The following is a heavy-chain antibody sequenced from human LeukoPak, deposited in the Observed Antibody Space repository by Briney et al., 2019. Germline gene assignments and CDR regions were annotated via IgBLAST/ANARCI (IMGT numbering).Heavy chain of an antibody. CDR1: GGSISSHY. CDR3: AREGFGSDYFYGMEV. V-gene: IGHV4-59*11. CDR2: IYYTGST. D-gene: IGHD3-10*01. J-gene: IGHJ6*02. Sequence: PSETLSLTCTVSGGSISSHYWSWIRQPPGKGLEWIGYIYYTGSTNYNPSLKSRVTISVDKSKSQFSLKVSSVTAADTAVYYCAREGFGSDYFYGMEVWGQGTTVTVSS.